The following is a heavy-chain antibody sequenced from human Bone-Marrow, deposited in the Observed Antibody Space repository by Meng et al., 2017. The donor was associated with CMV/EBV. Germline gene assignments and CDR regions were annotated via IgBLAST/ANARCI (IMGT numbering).Heavy chain of an antibody. D-gene: IGHD1-1*01. CDR2: IWRSGNT. CDR3: ARYGSPNLPIDF. CDR1: GDSISSLNNW. J-gene: IGHJ4*02. Sequence: SETLSLTCAVSGDSISSLNNWWSWVRQPPGRGLEWIGEIWRSGNTNYRSSLESRLTISVDLSKNQFSLKLTSVTAADTAVYYCARYGSPNLPIDFWGQGTLVTVSS. V-gene: IGHV4-4*02.